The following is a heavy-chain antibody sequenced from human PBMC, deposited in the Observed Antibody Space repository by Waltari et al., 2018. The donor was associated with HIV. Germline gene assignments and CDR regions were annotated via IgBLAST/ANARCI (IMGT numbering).Heavy chain of an antibody. Sequence: EMQLAESGGGLLQPGESLRLSCVASGFTFRTSDMNWISQTPEKGLEWISTISGSGGVTNYAATVKGRFTVSRDNSQNTLYLQMTTLRADDTATYYCARGAKAGPYYHYYLDVWGKGTTVTVS. J-gene: IGHJ6*03. D-gene: IGHD6-13*01. CDR2: ISGSGGVT. CDR3: ARGAKAGPYYHYYLDV. V-gene: IGHV3-23*04. CDR1: GFTFRTSD.